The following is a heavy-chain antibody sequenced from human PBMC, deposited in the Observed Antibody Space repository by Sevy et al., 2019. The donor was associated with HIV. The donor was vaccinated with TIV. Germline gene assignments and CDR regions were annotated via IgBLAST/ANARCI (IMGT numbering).Heavy chain of an antibody. V-gene: IGHV4-61*01. D-gene: IGHD3-22*01. CDR3: ARDSGYESSGLDY. CDR1: GGSVSSNTYY. CDR2: TFDSGST. J-gene: IGHJ4*02. Sequence: SETLSLTCTVSGGSVSSNTYYYNWIRQPPGKGLEWIGYTFDSGSTSYNPSLKNRVTISVDTSENQFSLKLSSVTAADTAVYYCARDSGYESSGLDYWGQGTLVTVSS.